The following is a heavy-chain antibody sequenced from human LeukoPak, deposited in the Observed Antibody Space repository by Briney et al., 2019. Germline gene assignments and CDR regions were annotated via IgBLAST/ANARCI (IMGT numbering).Heavy chain of an antibody. D-gene: IGHD2-21*01. CDR1: ESILSSHG. CDR3: AKISWDSGGNRENF. V-gene: IGHV3-23*01. J-gene: IGHJ4*02. Sequence: GSLRLSCAASESILSSHGVRWVRQAPGKGLEWLSAISLCVGTTYYADSVKGRFNITRDNSKNTLSLQLHSLRAEDTAVYYCAKISWDSGGNRENFWGQGTLVAVSS. CDR2: ISLCVGTT.